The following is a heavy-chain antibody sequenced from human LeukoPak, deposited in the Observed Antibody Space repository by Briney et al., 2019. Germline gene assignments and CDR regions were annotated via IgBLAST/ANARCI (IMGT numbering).Heavy chain of an antibody. D-gene: IGHD2-15*01. CDR2: INPSGST. CDR1: GGSFSGYY. V-gene: IGHV4-34*01. Sequence: SETLSLTCAVYGGSFSGYYWSWIRQPPGKGLEWIGEINPSGSTNYNPSLKSRVTISVDTSKNQFSLKLSSVTAADTAVYYCASDRYCSGGSCYSTGEFDYWGQGTLVTVSS. J-gene: IGHJ4*02. CDR3: ASDRYCSGGSCYSTGEFDY.